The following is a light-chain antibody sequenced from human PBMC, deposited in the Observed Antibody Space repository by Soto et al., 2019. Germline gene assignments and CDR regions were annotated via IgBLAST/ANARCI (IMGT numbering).Light chain of an antibody. Sequence: IQMTQAPSTLSASLGDRVTITCRACQSISSWLAWYQQKPGKAPKLLIYKASSLQSGVPSTFSGSGSGTEFTLTISSLQPDDFATYYCQQYNSYRTFGQGTKVDI. J-gene: IGKJ1*01. CDR2: KAS. CDR1: QSISSW. V-gene: IGKV1-5*03. CDR3: QQYNSYRT.